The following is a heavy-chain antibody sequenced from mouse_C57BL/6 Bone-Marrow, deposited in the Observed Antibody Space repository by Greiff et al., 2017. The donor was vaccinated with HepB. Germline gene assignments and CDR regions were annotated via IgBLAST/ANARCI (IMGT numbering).Heavy chain of an antibody. CDR2: ISDGGSYT. CDR3: ARDRGPSEGAMDY. Sequence: EVKLMESGGGLVKPGGSLKLSCAASGFTFSSYAMSWVRQTPEKRLEWVATISDGGSYTYYPDNVKGRFTISRDNAKNNLYLQMSHLKSEDTAMYYCARDRGPSEGAMDYWGQGTSVTVSS. J-gene: IGHJ4*01. V-gene: IGHV5-4*01. CDR1: GFTFSSYA. D-gene: IGHD3-1*01.